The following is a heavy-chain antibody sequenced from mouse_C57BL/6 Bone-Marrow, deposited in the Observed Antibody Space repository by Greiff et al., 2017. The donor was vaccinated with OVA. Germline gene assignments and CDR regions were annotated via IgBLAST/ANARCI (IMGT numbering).Heavy chain of an antibody. CDR1: GYTFTSYW. V-gene: IGHV1-55*01. J-gene: IGHJ4*01. Sequence: QVQLQQPGAELVKPGASVKMSCKASGYTFTSYWITWVKQRPGQGLEWIGDIYPGSGSTNYNEKFKSKATLTVDKSSSPAYMQLSSLPSEDSAVYDFEHDGSPHYYYALDYWGQGTSVTVSS. D-gene: IGHD1-1*01. CDR2: IYPGSGST. CDR3: EHDGSPHYYYALDY.